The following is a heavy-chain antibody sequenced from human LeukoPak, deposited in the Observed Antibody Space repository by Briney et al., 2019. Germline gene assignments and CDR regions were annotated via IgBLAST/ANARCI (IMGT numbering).Heavy chain of an antibody. CDR2: INSDGSTT. CDR3: AGLRGKIATIDY. CDR1: EFTFSSYW. V-gene: IGHV3-74*03. D-gene: IGHD1-26*01. J-gene: IGHJ4*02. Sequence: GGSLRLSCVASEFTFSSYWMHWVRQAPGEGLVWVSVINSDGSTTLYADSVKGRFTISRDNAKNTLYLQMNSLRAEDTAVYYCAGLRGKIATIDYWGQGTLVTVSS.